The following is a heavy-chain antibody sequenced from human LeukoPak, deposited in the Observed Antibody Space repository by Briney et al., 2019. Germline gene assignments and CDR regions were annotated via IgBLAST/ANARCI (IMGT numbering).Heavy chain of an antibody. CDR1: GFTFTHYW. D-gene: IGHD3-3*01. V-gene: IGHV3-7*01. J-gene: IGHJ3*02. CDR2: IHQDGSEQ. CDR3: AKDLRLGVVTDAFDI. Sequence: GGSLRLSCAASGFTFTHYWMCWVRQTPGKGLEWVANIHQDGSEQFYLDSVEGRFTISRDNAKSSLYLQMDNLRAEDTAVYYCAKDLRLGVVTDAFDIWGQGTMVTVSS.